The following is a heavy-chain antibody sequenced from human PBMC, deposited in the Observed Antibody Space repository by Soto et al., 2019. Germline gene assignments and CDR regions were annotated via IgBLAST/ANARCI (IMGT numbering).Heavy chain of an antibody. J-gene: IGHJ4*02. CDR1: GYTFTSYG. Sequence: QVQLVQSGAEVKKPGASVKVSCKASGYTFTSYGISWVRQAPGQGLEWMGWISAYNGNTNYAQKLQGRVTMTTDTSTSTAYMELRRLRSDDTAVYYCARGTSGYDWVDPGYYFDYWGQGTLVTVSS. CDR2: ISAYNGNT. V-gene: IGHV1-18*01. D-gene: IGHD5-12*01. CDR3: ARGTSGYDWVDPGYYFDY.